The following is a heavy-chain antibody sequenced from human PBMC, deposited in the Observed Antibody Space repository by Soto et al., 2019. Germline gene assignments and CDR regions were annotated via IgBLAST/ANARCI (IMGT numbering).Heavy chain of an antibody. Sequence: QVQLVQSGADVKKPGASVKVSCKVSGYTLTELSMHWVRQAPGKGLEWMGGFDTEDGETIYAQKFQGRITMTEDTSTDTAYMELSSLRSEDTAVYYCATRSRTMTRLAYNFVYWGQVSLVTVSS. CDR3: ATRSRTMTRLAYNFVY. CDR2: FDTEDGET. CDR1: GYTLTELS. D-gene: IGHD4-17*01. J-gene: IGHJ4*02. V-gene: IGHV1-24*01.